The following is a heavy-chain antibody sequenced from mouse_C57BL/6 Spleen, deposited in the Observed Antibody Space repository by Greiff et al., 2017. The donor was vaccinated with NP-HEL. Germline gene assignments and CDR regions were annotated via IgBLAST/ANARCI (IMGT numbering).Heavy chain of an antibody. CDR2: ISDGGSYT. V-gene: IGHV5-4*03. D-gene: IGHD4-1*01. CDR1: GFTFSSYA. Sequence: EVKLMESGGGLVKPGGSLKLSCAASGFTFSSYAMSWVRQTPEKRLEWVATISDGGSYTYYPDNVKGRFTISRDNAKNNLYLQMSHLKSEDTAMYYCARVLGRGFAYWGQGTLVTVSA. CDR3: ARVLGRGFAY. J-gene: IGHJ3*01.